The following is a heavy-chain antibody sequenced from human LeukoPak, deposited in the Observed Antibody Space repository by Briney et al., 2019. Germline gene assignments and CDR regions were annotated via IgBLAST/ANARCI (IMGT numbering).Heavy chain of an antibody. CDR3: TRDRYCYDSSGFGY. V-gene: IGHV3-33*01. CDR1: GFTFSSYS. Sequence: GRSLRLSCAASGFTFSSYSMHWVRQAPDKGLEWVTVIWYDGSNKYYADSVKGRFTISRDNSNNTLYLQMKSLRAEDTAVYYCTRDRYCYDSSGFGYWGQGTLVTVSS. D-gene: IGHD3-22*01. CDR2: IWYDGSNK. J-gene: IGHJ4*02.